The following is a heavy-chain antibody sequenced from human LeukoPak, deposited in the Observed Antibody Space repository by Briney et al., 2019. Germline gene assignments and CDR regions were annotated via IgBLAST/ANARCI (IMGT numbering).Heavy chain of an antibody. V-gene: IGHV4-30-2*01. J-gene: IGHJ3*02. CDR2: IYHSGST. D-gene: IGHD3-10*01. CDR1: GGSISSGGYS. CDR3: ARDQVGYYGSGSYYGAFDI. Sequence: PSETLSLTCAVSGGSISSGGYSWSWTRQPPGKGLEWIGYIYHSGSTYYNPSLKSRVTISVDRSKNQFSLKLSSVTAADTAVYYCARDQVGYYGSGSYYGAFDIWGQGTMVTVSS.